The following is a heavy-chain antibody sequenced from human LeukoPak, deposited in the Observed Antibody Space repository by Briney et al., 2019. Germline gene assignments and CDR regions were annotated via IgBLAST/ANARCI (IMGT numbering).Heavy chain of an antibody. V-gene: IGHV3-9*01. D-gene: IGHD3-9*01. CDR3: AKNFDWLLSPYYYYGMDV. CDR1: GFTFDDYA. CDR2: ISWNSGSI. Sequence: GRSLRLSCAASGFTFDDYAMHWVRQAPGKGLEWVSGISWNSGSIGYADSVKGRFTISRDNAKNSLYLQMNSLRAEDTALYYCAKNFDWLLSPYYYYGMDVWGQGTTVTVSS. J-gene: IGHJ6*02.